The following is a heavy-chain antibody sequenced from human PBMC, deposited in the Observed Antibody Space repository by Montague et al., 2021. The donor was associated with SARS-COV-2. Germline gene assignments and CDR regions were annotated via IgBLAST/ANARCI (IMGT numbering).Heavy chain of an antibody. Sequence: SETLSLTCTVSGGSISRSSYYWGWIRQPPGKGLEWIGSIYYSGSTYYNPSLKSRVTISVDTSKNQFSLKLSSVTAADTAVYYCARQGDQLLLEYWFDPWGQGTLVTVSS. CDR3: ARQGDQLLLEYWFDP. J-gene: IGHJ5*02. CDR2: IYYSGST. V-gene: IGHV4-39*01. D-gene: IGHD2-2*01. CDR1: GGSISRSSYY.